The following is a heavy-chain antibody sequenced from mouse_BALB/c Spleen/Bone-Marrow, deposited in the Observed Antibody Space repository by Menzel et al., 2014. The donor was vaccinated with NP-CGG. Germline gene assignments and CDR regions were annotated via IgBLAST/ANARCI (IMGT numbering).Heavy chain of an antibody. J-gene: IGHJ4*01. D-gene: IGHD2-4*01. Sequence: VQLPQSGAELVRHGSSVQISCKASGYVFSRYWMNWVKQRPGPGLAWIGPIFPGDGAPNYNGQFKCKATLTADRSSSTAFMQRSSLTSEDSAVYFCARGDFDYDFTMDYWGQGTPGTGSS. CDR1: GYVFSRYW. V-gene: IGHV1-80*01. CDR2: IFPGDGAP. CDR3: ARGDFDYDFTMDY.